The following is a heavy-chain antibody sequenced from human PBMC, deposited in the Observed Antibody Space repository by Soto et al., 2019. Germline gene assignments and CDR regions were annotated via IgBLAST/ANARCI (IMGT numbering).Heavy chain of an antibody. CDR1: GYTFTKYD. V-gene: IGHV1-18*04. D-gene: IGHD3-3*01. CDR3: VRQYYDFWTDYPDFDY. J-gene: IGHJ4*02. CDR2: SSPNSGRP. Sequence: QVQLVQSGAEVKRPGASVKVSCKASGYTFTKYDISWVRQAPGQGLERLGLSSPNSGRPRYAQKFAGRVTMTTDTTTTTAYLEQRSLRSDDKAVYYCVRQYYDFWTDYPDFDYCGQGTLVTVSS.